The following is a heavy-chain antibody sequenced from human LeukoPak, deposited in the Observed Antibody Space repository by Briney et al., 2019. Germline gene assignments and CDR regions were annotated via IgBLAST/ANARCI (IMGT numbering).Heavy chain of an antibody. CDR2: ISGSDGST. J-gene: IGHJ6*02. CDR1: GFTFSSYA. V-gene: IGHV3-23*01. CDR3: AKDNQKHSYSSSWYFPYYGMDV. Sequence: PGGSLRLSCAASGFTFSSYALSWVRQAPGKGLEWVSTISGSDGSTYYADSVKGRFTISRDNSKNTLYLQMNSLRAEDTAVYSCAKDNQKHSYSSSWYFPYYGMDVWGQGTTVTVSS. D-gene: IGHD6-13*01.